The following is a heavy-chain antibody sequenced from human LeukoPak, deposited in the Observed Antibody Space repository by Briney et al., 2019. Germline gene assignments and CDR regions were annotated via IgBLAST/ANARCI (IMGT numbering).Heavy chain of an antibody. D-gene: IGHD6-19*01. CDR3: SKAARGVAGVFDY. CDR2: ISWNSGSI. V-gene: IGHV3-9*01. J-gene: IGHJ4*02. CDR1: GFTFDDYA. Sequence: GGSLRLSCAASGFTFDDYAMHWVRQAPGKGLEWVSGISWNSGSIGYADSVKGRFTISRDNAKNSLYLQMNSLRAEDTALYYCSKAARGVAGVFDYWGQGTLVTVSS.